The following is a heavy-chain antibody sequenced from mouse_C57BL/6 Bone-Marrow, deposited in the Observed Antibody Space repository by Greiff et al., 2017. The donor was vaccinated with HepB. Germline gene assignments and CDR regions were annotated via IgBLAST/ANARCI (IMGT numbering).Heavy chain of an antibody. D-gene: IGHD2-5*01. CDR3: ARAKGYYSNYGFAY. Sequence: EVHLVESEGGLVQPGSSMKLSCTASGFTFSDYYMAWVRQVPEKGLEWVANINYDGSSTYYLDSLKSRFIISRDNAKNILYLQMSSLKSEDTATYYCARAKGYYSNYGFAYWGQGTLVTVSA. J-gene: IGHJ3*01. CDR2: INYDGSST. CDR1: GFTFSDYY. V-gene: IGHV5-16*01.